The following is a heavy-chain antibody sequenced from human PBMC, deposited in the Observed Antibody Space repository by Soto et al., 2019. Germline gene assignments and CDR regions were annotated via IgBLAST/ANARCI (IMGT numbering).Heavy chain of an antibody. CDR3: TTDPPYNDGDSWC. CDR1: GFTFSNAW. J-gene: IGHJ4*02. V-gene: IGHV3-15*01. CDR2: IKSKTDGGTT. D-gene: IGHD4-17*01. Sequence: EVQLVESGGGLVKPGGSLRLSCAASGFTFSNAWMSWVRQAPGKGLEWVGRIKSKTDGGTTDYAAPVKGRFTISRDDSKNTLYLQMNSLKTEETAVYYCTTDPPYNDGDSWCWGQGTLVTVSS.